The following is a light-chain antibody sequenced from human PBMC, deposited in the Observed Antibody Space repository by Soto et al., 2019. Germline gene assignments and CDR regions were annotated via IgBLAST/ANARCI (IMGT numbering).Light chain of an antibody. Sequence: DIQMTQSPSSLSASVGDRVTIACRASQTVSKFVNWYQQKPGKVPTLLIFITSTLHSGVPSRFSGSGSGTEFTLTINGLQPEDFATYYCQQTYTLPRTFAQGTKVE. J-gene: IGKJ1*01. CDR1: QTVSKF. CDR3: QQTYTLPRT. CDR2: ITS. V-gene: IGKV1-39*01.